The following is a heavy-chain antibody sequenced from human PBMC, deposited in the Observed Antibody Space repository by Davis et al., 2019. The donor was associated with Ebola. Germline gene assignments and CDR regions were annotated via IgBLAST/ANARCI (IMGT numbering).Heavy chain of an antibody. CDR2: NYYSGST. J-gene: IGHJ5*01. V-gene: IGHV4-59*01. CDR3: ARSNYGSGSYDS. Sequence: MPSETLSLTCTVSGGSISSYYWSWIRQPPGKGLEWIGYNYYSGSTNYNPSLKSRVTISVDTSKNQFSLKLNSVTAADTAVFYCARSNYGSGSYDSWGQGALVTVSS. CDR1: GGSISSYY. D-gene: IGHD3-10*01.